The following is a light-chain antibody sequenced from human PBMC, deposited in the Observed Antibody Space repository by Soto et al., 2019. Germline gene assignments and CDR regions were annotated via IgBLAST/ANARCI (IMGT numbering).Light chain of an antibody. V-gene: IGLV2-14*01. J-gene: IGLJ2*01. CDR1: SSDVGGYNY. CDR3: SSYTTSSPPVV. CDR2: EVS. Sequence: QSALTQPASVSGSPGQSITISCTGTSSDVGGYNYVSWYQQHPGKAPKLMMYEVSNRPSGVSNRFSGSKSGNTASLTISGLQAADEAGYYCSSYTTSSPPVVFGGGTKLTVL.